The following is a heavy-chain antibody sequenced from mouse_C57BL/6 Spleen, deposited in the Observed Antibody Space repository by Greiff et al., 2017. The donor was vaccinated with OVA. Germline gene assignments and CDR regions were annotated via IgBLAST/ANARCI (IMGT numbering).Heavy chain of an antibody. Sequence: VMLVESGPGLVQPSQSLSITCTVSGFSLTSYGVHWVRQSPGKGLEWLGVIWSGGSTDYNAAFISRLSIRKDNSKSQVFFKMNSLQADDTAIYYCARSTMVTHWYFDVWGTGTTVTVSS. V-gene: IGHV2-2*01. CDR2: IWSGGST. D-gene: IGHD2-2*01. J-gene: IGHJ1*03. CDR3: ARSTMVTHWYFDV. CDR1: GFSLTSYG.